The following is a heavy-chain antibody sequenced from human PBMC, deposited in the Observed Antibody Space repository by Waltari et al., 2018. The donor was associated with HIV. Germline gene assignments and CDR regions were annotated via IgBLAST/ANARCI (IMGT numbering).Heavy chain of an antibody. J-gene: IGHJ3*02. V-gene: IGHV3-15*01. Sequence: EVQLVESGGGLVKPGGSLRLSCAASGFTLSNAWMSWVRQAPGKGLEWVGRIKSKTHGETTDYAAPVKGRFTISRDDSKNMLYLQMNSLKTEDTAVYYCTAVFDIWGQGTMVTVSS. CDR2: IKSKTHGETT. CDR1: GFTLSNAW. CDR3: TAVFDI.